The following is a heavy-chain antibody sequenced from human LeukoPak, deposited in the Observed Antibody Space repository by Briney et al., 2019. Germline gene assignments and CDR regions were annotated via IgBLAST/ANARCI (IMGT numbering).Heavy chain of an antibody. V-gene: IGHV3-21*01. CDR3: AKPRRVGAGNSAFDI. D-gene: IGHD1-26*01. CDR1: GFTFSSYS. CDR2: ISSSSSYI. Sequence: GGSLRLSCAASGFTFSSYSMNWVRQAPGKGLEWVSSISSSSSYIYYADSVKGRFTISRDNAKNSLYLQMNSLRAEDTAVYYCAKPRRVGAGNSAFDIWGQGTMVTVSS. J-gene: IGHJ3*02.